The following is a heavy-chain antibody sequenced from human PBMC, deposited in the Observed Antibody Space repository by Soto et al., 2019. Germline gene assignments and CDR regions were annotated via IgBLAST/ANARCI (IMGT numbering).Heavy chain of an antibody. CDR1: GYTFTSYG. Sequence: QVQLVQSGAEVKKPGASVKVSCKASGYTFTSYGISWVRQAPGQGLEWMGWISAYNGNTNYAQKLQGRVTMTTDTXTXXAYMELRSLRSDDTAVYYCARNPRVPAAIFSAFDIWGQGTMVTVSS. CDR3: ARNPRVPAAIFSAFDI. J-gene: IGHJ3*02. V-gene: IGHV1-18*01. CDR2: ISAYNGNT. D-gene: IGHD2-2*01.